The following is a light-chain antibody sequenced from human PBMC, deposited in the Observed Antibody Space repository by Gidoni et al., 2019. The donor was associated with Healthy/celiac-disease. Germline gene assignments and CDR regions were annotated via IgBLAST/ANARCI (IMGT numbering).Light chain of an antibody. CDR2: DAS. J-gene: IGKJ1*01. Sequence: EIVLTQSPATLSLSSRQGATLSCRASPIFSSYSAWYHKKPGQAPRPLISDASHRATGIPAMFSSSGSGADFILTISSLDPEDLSVYCCQQSINWPPTFGQGTKVEIK. V-gene: IGKV3-11*01. CDR3: QQSINWPPT. CDR1: PIFSSY.